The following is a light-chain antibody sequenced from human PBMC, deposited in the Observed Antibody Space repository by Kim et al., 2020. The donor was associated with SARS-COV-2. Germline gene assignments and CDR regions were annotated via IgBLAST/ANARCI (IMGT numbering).Light chain of an antibody. Sequence: EIVMTQSPATLSVSPGERATLSCRASQSVSSNLAWYQQKPGQAPRLLIYGASTRATGIPARFSGSGSGTEFTLTISSLQSEDFAVYYCQQYNNWQYTFGQGTSWRS. CDR3: QQYNNWQYT. CDR1: QSVSSN. CDR2: GAS. V-gene: IGKV3-15*01. J-gene: IGKJ2*01.